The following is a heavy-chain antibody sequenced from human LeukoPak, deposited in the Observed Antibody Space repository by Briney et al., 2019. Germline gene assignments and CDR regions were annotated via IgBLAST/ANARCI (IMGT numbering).Heavy chain of an antibody. CDR3: AKDHKFGERDPYYFDY. CDR2: IRYEGSNK. V-gene: IGHV3-30*02. J-gene: IGHJ4*02. CDR1: GFTFSNHH. Sequence: GVSLTLSCAASGFTFSNHHMHWVRQAPGKGLEWVAFIRYEGSNKYYADSVKGRFTISRDNSNNTLYLQMSSLRAEDTAVYYCAKDHKFGERDPYYFDYWGQGTLVTVSS. D-gene: IGHD3-10*01.